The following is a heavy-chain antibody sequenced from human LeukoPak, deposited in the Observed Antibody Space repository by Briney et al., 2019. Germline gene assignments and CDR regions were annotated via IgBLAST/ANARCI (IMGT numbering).Heavy chain of an antibody. D-gene: IGHD1-26*01. Sequence: GGSLRLSCAASGFTFSSYSMNWVRQAPGKGLEWVSSISSSSNYIYYVDSVKGRFTISRDNAKNSLYLQMNSLRAEDTAVYYCARGGGGSYYHLLDYWGQGTLVTVSS. CDR2: ISSSSNYI. V-gene: IGHV3-21*01. J-gene: IGHJ4*02. CDR1: GFTFSSYS. CDR3: ARGGGGSYYHLLDY.